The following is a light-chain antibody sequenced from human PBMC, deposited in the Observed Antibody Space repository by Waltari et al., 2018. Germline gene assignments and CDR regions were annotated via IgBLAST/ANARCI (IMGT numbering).Light chain of an antibody. V-gene: IGLV3-1*01. CDR3: QALGTGAWV. Sequence: SYELTQPPSVSVSPGQTASITCPGDLLGTKYASWYQQKPGQSPLLVIYQDTKRPSEIPERFSGSKSANAATLTITGTQAMDEADYYCQALGTGAWVFGGGTKLTVL. J-gene: IGLJ3*02. CDR2: QDT. CDR1: LLGTKY.